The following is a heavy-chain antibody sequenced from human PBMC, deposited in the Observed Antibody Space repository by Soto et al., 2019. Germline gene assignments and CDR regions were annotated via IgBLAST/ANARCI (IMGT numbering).Heavy chain of an antibody. CDR3: TRPGYSNYDSDY. CDR1: GFTLSGSV. J-gene: IGHJ4*02. V-gene: IGHV3-73*01. CDR2: IRSRSNGYAT. Sequence: PEGSLRLSGVASGFTLSGSVISWVRQAYGKGLEWVGRIRSRSNGYATAYAASVRGRFTISRDDSKNTAYLQMDSLKTEDTAVYYCTRPGYSNYDSDYWGQGSLVRVSS. D-gene: IGHD5-12*01.